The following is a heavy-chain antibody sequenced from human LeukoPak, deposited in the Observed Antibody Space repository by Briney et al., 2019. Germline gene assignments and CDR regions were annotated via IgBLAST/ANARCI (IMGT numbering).Heavy chain of an antibody. CDR1: GFTFSDYY. D-gene: IGHD3-16*01. Sequence: GGSLRLSCAASGFTFSDYYMTWIRRAPGKGLEWVSYISSSSGFTKYADSVRGRFTISRDNAKNSLYLQMNTLRVDDTAVYYCARGSPPGDWGQGTLVPVSS. V-gene: IGHV3-11*05. J-gene: IGHJ4*02. CDR2: ISSSSGFT. CDR3: ARGSPPGD.